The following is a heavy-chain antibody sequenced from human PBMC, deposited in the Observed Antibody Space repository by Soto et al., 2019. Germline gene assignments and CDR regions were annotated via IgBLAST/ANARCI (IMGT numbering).Heavy chain of an antibody. D-gene: IGHD1-7*01. Sequence: GGSLRLSCQASGFNFDNYGMHWVRQAPGKGLEWVAVITYDGSNKYYADSVKGRFTISRDNSKNTLSLHLNTLKPEDTAVYHCAKDRVGGTFYTPLGFWGQGTLVTSPQ. CDR1: GFNFDNYG. V-gene: IGHV3-30*18. J-gene: IGHJ4*02. CDR3: AKDRVGGTFYTPLGF. CDR2: ITYDGSNK.